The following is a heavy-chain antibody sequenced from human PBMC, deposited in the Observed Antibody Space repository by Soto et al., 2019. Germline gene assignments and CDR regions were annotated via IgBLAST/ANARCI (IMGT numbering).Heavy chain of an antibody. CDR2: IDPSDSYT. D-gene: IGHD6-13*01. CDR1: GYSFTSYW. Sequence: EVQLVQSGAEVKKPGESLRISCKGSGYSFTSYWITWVRQMPGKGLEWMGRIDPSDSYTNYSPSFQGHVTISADKSISTGFLQGSRIKASDTGMYYWSGQGAAGYWYFDFWGRGTLVTVSS. J-gene: IGHJ2*01. CDR3: SGQGAAGYWYFDF. V-gene: IGHV5-10-1*01.